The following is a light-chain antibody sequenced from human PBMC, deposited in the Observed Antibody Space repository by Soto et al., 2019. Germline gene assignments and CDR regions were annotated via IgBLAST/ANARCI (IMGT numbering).Light chain of an antibody. V-gene: IGKV3-15*01. Sequence: IVKTQSPATLSVSPGERATLSCRASQSVSSNLAWYQQKPGQAPRLLIYGASTRATGIPARFSGSGSGTEFTLTICSLQSEDFAVYYCQQYNNWPPYTFGQGTKLEIK. CDR1: QSVSSN. J-gene: IGKJ2*01. CDR2: GAS. CDR3: QQYNNWPPYT.